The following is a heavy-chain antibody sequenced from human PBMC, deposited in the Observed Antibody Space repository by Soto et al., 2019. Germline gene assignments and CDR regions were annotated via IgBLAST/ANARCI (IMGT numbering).Heavy chain of an antibody. J-gene: IGHJ4*02. CDR1: GGSISSGGYY. CDR2: IYYSGST. V-gene: IGHV4-31*03. Sequence: QVQLQEAGPGLVKPSQTLSLTCTVSGGSISSGGYYWSWIRQHPGKGLEWIGYIYYSGSTYYTPSLKSRVTISVDTSKNQFSLKLSSVTAADTAVYYCAREGSRGNYLDYWGQGTLVTVSS. CDR3: AREGSRGNYLDY.